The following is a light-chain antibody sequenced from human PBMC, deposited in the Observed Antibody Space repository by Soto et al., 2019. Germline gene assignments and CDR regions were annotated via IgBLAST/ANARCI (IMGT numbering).Light chain of an antibody. J-gene: IGLJ1*01. V-gene: IGLV3-21*04. CDR2: YDS. CDR1: NNGSKS. Sequence: SYELTQPPSVSVAPGNTARITCGGNNNGSKSVHWYQQKPGQAPVLDIYYDSDRPSGIPERFSGSNSGNTATLTISRVEAGDEADYYCQVWDSSSDHCVFGTGTKVTVL. CDR3: QVWDSSSDHCV.